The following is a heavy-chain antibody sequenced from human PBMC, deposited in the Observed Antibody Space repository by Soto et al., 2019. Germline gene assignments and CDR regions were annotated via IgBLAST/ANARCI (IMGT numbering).Heavy chain of an antibody. V-gene: IGHV1-24*01. Sequence: ASVKVSCKVSGYTLTELSMHWLRQAPGKGLEWMGGFDPEDGETIYAQKFQGRVTMTEDTSTDTAYMELSSLRSEDTAVYYCATDQGGDTGYSYGRDAFDIWGQGTMVTVSS. CDR2: FDPEDGET. CDR1: GYTLTELS. J-gene: IGHJ3*02. CDR3: ATDQGGDTGYSYGRDAFDI. D-gene: IGHD5-18*01.